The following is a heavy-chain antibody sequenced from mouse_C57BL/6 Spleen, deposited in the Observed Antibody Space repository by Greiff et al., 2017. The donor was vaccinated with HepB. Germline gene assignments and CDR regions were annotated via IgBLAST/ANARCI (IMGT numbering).Heavy chain of an antibody. CDR3: AREAITGTYAMDY. CDR1: GFTFSDYY. Sequence: EVKLMESEGGLVQPGSSMKLSCTASGFTFSDYYMAWVRQVPEKGLEWVANINYDGSSTYYLDSLKSRFIISRDNAKNILYLQMSSLKSEDTATYYCAREAITGTYAMDYWGQGTSVTVSS. J-gene: IGHJ4*01. CDR2: INYDGSST. D-gene: IGHD4-1*01. V-gene: IGHV5-16*01.